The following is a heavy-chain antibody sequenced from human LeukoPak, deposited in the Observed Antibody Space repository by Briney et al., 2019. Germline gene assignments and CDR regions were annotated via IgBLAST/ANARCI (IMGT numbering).Heavy chain of an antibody. Sequence: SETLTLTCTVSGYSIAHGFFWAWIRQPPGGGLEWIGSLYHSGTTYYNTSLKSRISTSVDTSKNQFSLKLRLVTAADTAVYYCARVEVPRDINDWYFDLWGRGTLVTVSS. CDR1: GYSIAHGFF. J-gene: IGHJ2*01. D-gene: IGHD2-15*01. CDR3: ARVEVPRDINDWYFDL. V-gene: IGHV4-38-2*02. CDR2: LYHSGTT.